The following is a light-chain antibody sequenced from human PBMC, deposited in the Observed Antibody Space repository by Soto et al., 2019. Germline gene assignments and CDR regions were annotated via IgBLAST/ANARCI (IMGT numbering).Light chain of an antibody. CDR2: GAS. Sequence: VMTQSPATLSVSPGERATLSFRASQSVSSNLAWYQQRPGQPPRLLIYGASSRATGIPDRFSGSGSGTDFTLTISRLEPEDFAVYYCQQYGSSRRTFGQGTKVDIK. CDR3: QQYGSSRRT. V-gene: IGKV3-20*01. J-gene: IGKJ1*01. CDR1: QSVSSN.